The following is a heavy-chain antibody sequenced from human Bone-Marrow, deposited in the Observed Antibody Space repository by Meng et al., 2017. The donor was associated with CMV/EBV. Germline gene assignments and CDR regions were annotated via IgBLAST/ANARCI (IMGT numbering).Heavy chain of an antibody. Sequence: ASVKVSCKASGYTFTGYYMHWVRQAPGQGLEWMGWINPNSGGTNYAQKFQGRVTMTRETSISTVYMELSRLTSDDTAVYYCARPRVAGTARFDSWGQGTLVTVSS. V-gene: IGHV1-2*02. CDR2: INPNSGGT. D-gene: IGHD6-19*01. J-gene: IGHJ4*02. CDR1: GYTFTGYY. CDR3: ARPRVAGTARFDS.